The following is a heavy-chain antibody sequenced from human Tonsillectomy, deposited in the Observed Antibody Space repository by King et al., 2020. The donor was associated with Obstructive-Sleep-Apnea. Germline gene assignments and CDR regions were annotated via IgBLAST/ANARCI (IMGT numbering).Heavy chain of an antibody. V-gene: IGHV1-8*01. Sequence: QLVQSGAEVKKPGASVKVSCKASGYTFTSYDINWVRQATGHGLEWMGWMNPNSGNTGYAQKFQGRVTMTRNTSISTAYMELSSLRSEDTAVYYCARGGRRVRGVMEYYFDYWGQGTLVTVSS. J-gene: IGHJ4*02. CDR3: ARGGRRVRGVMEYYFDY. CDR2: MNPNSGNT. CDR1: GYTFTSYD. D-gene: IGHD3-10*01.